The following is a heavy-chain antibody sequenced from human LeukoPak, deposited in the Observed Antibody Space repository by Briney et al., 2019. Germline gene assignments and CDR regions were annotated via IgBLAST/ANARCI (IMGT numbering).Heavy chain of an antibody. D-gene: IGHD4-17*01. CDR2: ITGSGDST. CDR1: GFTFGSYA. J-gene: IGHJ3*02. V-gene: IGHV3-23*01. Sequence: PGGSPRLSCAASGFTFGSYAMSWVRQTPGKGLEWVSAITGSGDSTYYADSVKGRFTISRDNSKNTVFLQMNSLRAEDTAVYYCAKDILLGDYLFMSPNDAFDIWGQGTMVTVSS. CDR3: AKDILLGDYLFMSPNDAFDI.